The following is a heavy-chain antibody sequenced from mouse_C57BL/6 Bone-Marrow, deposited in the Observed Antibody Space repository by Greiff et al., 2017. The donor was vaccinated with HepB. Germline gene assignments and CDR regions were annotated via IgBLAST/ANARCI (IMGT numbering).Heavy chain of an antibody. CDR2: IDPSDSYT. Sequence: VQLQQPGAELVRPGTSVKLSCKASGYTFTSYWMHWVKQRPGQGLEWIGVIDPSDSYTNYNQKFKGKATLTVDTSSSTAYMQLSSLTSEDSAVYYCARRDRGYDYEFDYWGQGTTLTVSS. CDR1: GYTFTSYW. CDR3: ARRDRGYDYEFDY. D-gene: IGHD2-4*01. J-gene: IGHJ2*01. V-gene: IGHV1-59*01.